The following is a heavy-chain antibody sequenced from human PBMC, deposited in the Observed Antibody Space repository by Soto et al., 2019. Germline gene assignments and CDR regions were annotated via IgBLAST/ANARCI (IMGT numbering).Heavy chain of an antibody. D-gene: IGHD3-10*01. J-gene: IGHJ5*02. CDR3: ARDRDWFDP. V-gene: IGHV1-69*08. Sequence: QVQLVQSGAEVKKPGSSVKVSCKASGGTFSSDTISWVRQAPGQGLEWMGRIIPMLGIANYAQKFQGRVTXMADKSTSTAYMELSSLRSEDTAVYYCARDRDWFDPWGQGTLVTVSS. CDR1: GGTFSSDT. CDR2: IIPMLGIA.